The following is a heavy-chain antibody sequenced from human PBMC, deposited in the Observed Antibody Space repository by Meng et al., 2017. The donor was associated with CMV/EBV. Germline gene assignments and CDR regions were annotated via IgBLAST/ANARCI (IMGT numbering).Heavy chain of an antibody. D-gene: IGHD2-21*01. Sequence: GESLKISCTASGFTCGDYAMSWVRQAPGKGLEWVGFIRSKAYGGTTEYAASVKGRFTISRDDSKSIAYLQMNSLKTEDTAVYYCTRKICGGDCYFYYYYGMDVWGQGTTVTVSS. V-gene: IGHV3-49*04. CDR1: GFTCGDYA. J-gene: IGHJ6*02. CDR2: IRSKAYGGTT. CDR3: TRKICGGDCYFYYYYGMDV.